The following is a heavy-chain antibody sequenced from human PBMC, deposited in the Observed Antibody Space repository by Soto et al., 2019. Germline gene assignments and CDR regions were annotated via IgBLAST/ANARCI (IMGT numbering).Heavy chain of an antibody. D-gene: IGHD3-3*01. J-gene: IGHJ6*02. V-gene: IGHV3-21*01. CDR3: ARDLHYDFWSRYAARDYYGMDV. Sequence: EVQLVESGGGLVKPGGSLRLSCAASGFTFSSYSMNWVRQAPGKGLEWVSSISSSSSYIYYADSVKGRFTISRDNAKNSLYLQMNSLRAEDTAVYYCARDLHYDFWSRYAARDYYGMDVWGQGTTVTVAS. CDR1: GFTFSSYS. CDR2: ISSSSSYI.